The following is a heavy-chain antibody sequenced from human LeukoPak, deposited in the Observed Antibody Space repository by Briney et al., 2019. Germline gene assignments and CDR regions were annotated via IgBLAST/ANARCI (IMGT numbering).Heavy chain of an antibody. D-gene: IGHD6-13*01. CDR3: ARIMAAAGHYYYYYMDV. J-gene: IGHJ6*03. CDR2: IYTSGST. CDR1: GGSISSYY. Sequence: SETLSLTCTVSGGSISSYYWSWIRQPAGKGLEWIGRIYTSGSTNYNPSLKSRVTMSVDTSKNQFSPKLSSVTAADTAVYYCARIMAAAGHYYYYYMDVWGKGTTVTVSS. V-gene: IGHV4-4*07.